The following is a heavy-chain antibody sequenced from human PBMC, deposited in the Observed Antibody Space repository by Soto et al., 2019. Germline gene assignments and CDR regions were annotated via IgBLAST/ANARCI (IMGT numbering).Heavy chain of an antibody. CDR2: INHSGST. Sequence: SETLSLICAVYGGSFNGYYWSWIRQPPGKGLEWIGEINHSGSTNYNPSLKSRVTISVDTSKNQFSLKLSSVTAADTAVYYCASNSFYDFWSGYYKYYYYGMDVWGQGTTVTVSS. V-gene: IGHV4-34*01. D-gene: IGHD3-3*01. J-gene: IGHJ6*02. CDR1: GGSFNGYY. CDR3: ASNSFYDFWSGYYKYYYYGMDV.